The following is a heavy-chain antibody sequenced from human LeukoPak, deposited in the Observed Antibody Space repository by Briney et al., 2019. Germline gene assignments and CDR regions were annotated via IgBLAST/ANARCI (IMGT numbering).Heavy chain of an antibody. CDR1: GGSISSSSYY. CDR3: ARFIAVAALFDY. J-gene: IGHJ4*02. D-gene: IGHD6-19*01. CDR2: IYHSGST. Sequence: SETLSLTCTVSGGSISSSSYYWGWIRQPPGKGLEWIGSIYHSGSTYYNPSLKSRVTISVDTSKNQFSLKLSSVTAADTAVYYCARFIAVAALFDYWGQGTLVTVSS. V-gene: IGHV4-39*01.